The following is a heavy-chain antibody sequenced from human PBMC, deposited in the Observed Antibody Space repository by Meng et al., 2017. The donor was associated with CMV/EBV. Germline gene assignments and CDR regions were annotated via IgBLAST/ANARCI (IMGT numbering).Heavy chain of an antibody. D-gene: IGHD4-17*01. CDR1: GFTFSSYA. J-gene: IGHJ5*02. CDR3: ARGAGPNDYGRS. V-gene: IGHV3-23*01. Sequence: LSLTCAASGFTFSSYAMNWVRQAPGKGLEWVSAVTDSGGSTYYADSVKGRFTFSRDNSKNTLYLQMNSLRAEDSAVYYCARGAGPNDYGRSWGQGMLVTVSS. CDR2: VTDSGGST.